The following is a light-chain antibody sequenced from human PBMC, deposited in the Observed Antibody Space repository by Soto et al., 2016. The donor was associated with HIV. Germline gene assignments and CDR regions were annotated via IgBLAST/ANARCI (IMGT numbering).Light chain of an antibody. Sequence: DIQMTQSPSTLSASVGDRVTITCRASQSLNTWLAWYQQKPGKAPNILIYKASSLESGVPSRFSGSASGTDFTLTINSLEPDDVGTYFCQQYHSYPCTFGQGTKLQI. V-gene: IGKV1-5*03. CDR3: QQYHSYPCT. J-gene: IGKJ2*02. CDR1: QSLNTW. CDR2: KAS.